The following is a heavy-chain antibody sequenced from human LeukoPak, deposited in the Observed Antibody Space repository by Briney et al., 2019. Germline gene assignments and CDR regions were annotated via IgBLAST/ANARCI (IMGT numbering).Heavy chain of an antibody. CDR1: GFTFSSYA. V-gene: IGHV3-30-3*01. CDR2: ISYDGSNK. J-gene: IGHJ3*02. CDR3: ARGTYYYDSSPTGAFDI. Sequence: GGSLRLSCAASGFTFSSYAMHWVRQAPGKGLEWVAVISYDGSNKYYADSVKGRFTISRDNSKNTLYLQMNSLRVEDTAVYYCARGTYYYDSSPTGAFDIWGQGAMVTVSS. D-gene: IGHD3-22*01.